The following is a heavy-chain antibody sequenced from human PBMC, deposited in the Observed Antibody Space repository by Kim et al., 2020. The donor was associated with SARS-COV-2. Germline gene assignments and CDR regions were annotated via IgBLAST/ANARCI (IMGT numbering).Heavy chain of an antibody. Sequence: SETLSLTCAVYGGSFSGYSWTWIRQPPGKGPEWIGDIYEGGSTHFSPSLTSRVTISIDKTNNQFSLKMNSVTAADTAVYYCARGQGIAVAGSLEEVRFDP. CDR2: IYEGGST. J-gene: IGHJ5*02. CDR3: ARGQGIAVAGSLEEVRFDP. CDR1: GGSFSGYS. D-gene: IGHD6-19*01. V-gene: IGHV4-34*01.